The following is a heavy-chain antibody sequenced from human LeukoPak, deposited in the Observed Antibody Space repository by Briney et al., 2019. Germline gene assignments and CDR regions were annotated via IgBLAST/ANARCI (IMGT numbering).Heavy chain of an antibody. CDR1: GGSISSSNW. V-gene: IGHV4-4*02. CDR2: IYHSGST. J-gene: IGHJ2*01. CDR3: ARNYGDYGAHWYFDL. D-gene: IGHD4-17*01. Sequence: PSGTLSLTCAVSGGSISSSNWWSWVRQPPGKGLEWIGEIYHSGSTNYNPSLKSRVTISVDKSKNQFSLKLSSVTAADTAVYYCARNYGDYGAHWYFDLWGRGTLVTVSS.